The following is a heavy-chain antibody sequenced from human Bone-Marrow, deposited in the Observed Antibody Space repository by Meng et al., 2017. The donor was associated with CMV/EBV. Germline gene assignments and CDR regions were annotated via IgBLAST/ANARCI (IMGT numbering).Heavy chain of an antibody. CDR1: GGSISSSSYY. J-gene: IGHJ6*02. CDR3: ARFVAAAVPDGMDV. D-gene: IGHD6-13*01. Sequence: SETLSLTCTVSGGSISSSSYYWSWIRQPPGKGLEWIGYIYYSGSTNYNPSLKSRVTISVDTSKNQFSLKLSSVTAADTAVYYCARFVAAAVPDGMDVWGQGTTVTASS. V-gene: IGHV4-61*01. CDR2: IYYSGST.